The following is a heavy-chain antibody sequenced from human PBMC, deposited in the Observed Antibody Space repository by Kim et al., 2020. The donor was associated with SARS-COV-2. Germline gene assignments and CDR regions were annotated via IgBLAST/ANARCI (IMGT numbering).Heavy chain of an antibody. V-gene: IGHV1-8*01. CDR3: ARGLLVRGIFYYYYYRDV. J-gene: IGHJ6*03. Sequence: ASVKVSCKASGYTFTSYDINWVRQATGQGLEWMGWMNPNSGNTGYAQKFQGRVTMTRNTSINTAYMELSSLRSEDTAVYYCARGLLVRGIFYYYYYRDVWGKGTTVTVSS. D-gene: IGHD3-10*01. CDR1: GYTFTSYD. CDR2: MNPNSGNT.